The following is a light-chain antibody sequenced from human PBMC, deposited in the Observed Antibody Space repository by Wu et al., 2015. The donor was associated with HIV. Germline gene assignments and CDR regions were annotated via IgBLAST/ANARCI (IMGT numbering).Light chain of an antibody. V-gene: IGKV1D-13*01. Sequence: QSPSSVSASVGDKITITCRASQDVSSALAWYQQKPGKAPKLLIYSTSSLESGVPSRFSGSGSGTEFSLTISSPQPDDFAVYYCQQYNNWPRTFGQGTKVEI. CDR3: QQYNNWPRT. CDR1: QDVSSA. J-gene: IGKJ1*01. CDR2: STS.